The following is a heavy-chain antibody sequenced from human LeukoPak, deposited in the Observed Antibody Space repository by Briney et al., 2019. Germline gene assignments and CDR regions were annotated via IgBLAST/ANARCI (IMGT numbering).Heavy chain of an antibody. J-gene: IGHJ6*02. D-gene: IGHD3-16*01. CDR3: ARGGGLDV. Sequence: GGSLRLSCAASGFTFSSYWMSWVRQAPGEGLEWVASINHNGNVNYYVDSVKGRFTISRDNAKNSLYLQMSNLRAEDTAVYFCARGGGLDVWGQGATVTVSS. CDR1: GFTFSSYW. V-gene: IGHV3-7*03. CDR2: INHNGNVN.